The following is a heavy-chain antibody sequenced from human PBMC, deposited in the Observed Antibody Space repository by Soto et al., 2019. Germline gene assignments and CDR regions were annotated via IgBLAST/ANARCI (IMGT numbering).Heavy chain of an antibody. Sequence: SVKVSCKASGGTFSSYAISWVRQAPGQGLEWMGGIIPIFGTANYAQKFQGRVTITADESTSTAYMELSSLRSEDTAVYYCASGRAYCGGDCYFGPFDSWGQGTLFTVSS. CDR2: IIPIFGTA. D-gene: IGHD2-21*02. J-gene: IGHJ4*02. CDR3: ASGRAYCGGDCYFGPFDS. CDR1: GGTFSSYA. V-gene: IGHV1-69*13.